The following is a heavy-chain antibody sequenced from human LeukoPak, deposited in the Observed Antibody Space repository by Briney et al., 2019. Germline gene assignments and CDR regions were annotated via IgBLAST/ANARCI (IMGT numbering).Heavy chain of an antibody. V-gene: IGHV4-38-2*02. D-gene: IGHD4-17*01. CDR3: AGDYGSTQNYIDF. J-gene: IGHJ4*02. CDR1: GYSISRGYS. CDR2: ISPGGTI. Sequence: PSETLSLTCSVSGYSISRGYSWGWIRQPPGKGLEWIGSISPGGTIHYNPSLKSRVTISVDTSMNQFSLKVNSVTAADTAVYFCAGDYGSTQNYIDFWGQGTLVTASS.